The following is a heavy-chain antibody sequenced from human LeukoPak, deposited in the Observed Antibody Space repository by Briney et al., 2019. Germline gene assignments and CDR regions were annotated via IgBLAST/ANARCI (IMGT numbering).Heavy chain of an antibody. Sequence: PSETLSLTCTVSGSSLTATYYWAWFRQPPGKGLEWIATVFQLQTVRTFYNPSLESRVTMSLDTSQNQFSLNLTSVTAADTALYFCARVLNAPKFIDSWGLGTLVTVSS. CDR3: ARVLNAPKFIDS. V-gene: IGHV4-38-2*02. D-gene: IGHD2-8*01. CDR2: VFQLQTVRT. CDR1: GSSLTATYY. J-gene: IGHJ4*02.